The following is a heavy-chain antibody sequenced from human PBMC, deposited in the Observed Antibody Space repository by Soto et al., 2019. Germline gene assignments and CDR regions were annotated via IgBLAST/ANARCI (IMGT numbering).Heavy chain of an antibody. V-gene: IGHV3-30-3*01. CDR3: ARATSGWYKDAFDI. Sequence: QVQLVESGGGGVQPGRSLRLSCAACGFTFSSYAMHWVRQAPGKGLEWVAVISYDGSNKYYADSVKGRFTISRDNSKNTLYLQMNSLRAEDTAVYYCARATSGWYKDAFDIWGQGTMVTVSS. J-gene: IGHJ3*02. CDR2: ISYDGSNK. CDR1: GFTFSSYA. D-gene: IGHD6-19*01.